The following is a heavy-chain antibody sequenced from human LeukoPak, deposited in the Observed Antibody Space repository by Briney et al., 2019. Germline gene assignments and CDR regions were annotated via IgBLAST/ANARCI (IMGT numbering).Heavy chain of an antibody. CDR3: AKDPACGTVRPRCFDY. Sequence: GGSLRLSCAVSGLTFSSDDMSWVGQAPGKGLEWVSGISGSGGSTYYVDSVKGPFTISRHTSNTTLYLPMNTLRTEATSVYFCAKDPACGTVRPRCFDYWGQGTLVTVSS. J-gene: IGHJ4*02. CDR1: GLTFSSDD. CDR2: ISGSGGST. V-gene: IGHV3-23*01. D-gene: IGHD4-17*01.